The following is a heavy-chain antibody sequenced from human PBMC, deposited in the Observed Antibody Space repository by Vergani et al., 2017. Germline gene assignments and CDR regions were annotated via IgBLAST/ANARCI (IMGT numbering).Heavy chain of an antibody. J-gene: IGHJ5*02. CDR3: AREGRSDWNLGFDP. V-gene: IGHV4-59*01. CDR1: GGSISSYY. Sequence: QMQLQESGPGLVKPSETLSLTCTVSGGSISSYYWSWIRQPPGKGLEWIGYIYYSGSTNYNPSLKSRVTISVDTSKNQFSLKLSSVTAADTAVYYCAREGRSDWNLGFDPWGQGTLVTVSS. CDR2: IYYSGST. D-gene: IGHD1-7*01.